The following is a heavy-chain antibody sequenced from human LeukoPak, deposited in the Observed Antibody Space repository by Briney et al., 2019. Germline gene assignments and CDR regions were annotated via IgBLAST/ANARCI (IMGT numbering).Heavy chain of an antibody. Sequence: SETLSLTCAVYGGSFSGYYWSWIRQPPGKGLEWIGEINHSGSTNYNPSLKSRVTISVDTSKNQFSLKLSSVTAADTAVYYCARGLGSWSSPVDYWGQGTLVTVAS. V-gene: IGHV4-34*01. CDR3: ARGLGSWSSPVDY. J-gene: IGHJ4*02. D-gene: IGHD3-10*01. CDR1: GGSFSGYY. CDR2: INHSGST.